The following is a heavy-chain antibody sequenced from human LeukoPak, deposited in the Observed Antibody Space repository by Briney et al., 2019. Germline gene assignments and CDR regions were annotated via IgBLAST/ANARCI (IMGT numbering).Heavy chain of an antibody. Sequence: ASVKVSCKASRYTFTSYGISWVRQAPGQGLEWMGWISAYNGNINSSKKLQGRVTMTTDTSTSTVYMELRSLRSDDTAVYYCARVTSPYGSGSYLFHYYYYMDVWGKGTTVTVSS. D-gene: IGHD3-10*01. CDR2: ISAYNGNI. CDR1: RYTFTSYG. CDR3: ARVTSPYGSGSYLFHYYYYMDV. V-gene: IGHV1-18*01. J-gene: IGHJ6*03.